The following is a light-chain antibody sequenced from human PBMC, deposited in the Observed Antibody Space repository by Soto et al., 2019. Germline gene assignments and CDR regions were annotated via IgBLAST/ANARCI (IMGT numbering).Light chain of an antibody. CDR2: AAS. V-gene: IGKV1-27*01. J-gene: IGKJ4*01. CDR3: QKYDDAPLS. Sequence: DIQVTQSPSSLSASVGDTVTITCRASRGIGNYLAWYQQKPGQVPNLLIYAASALQSGVSSRFSGSGSGTAFTLSISSLQPGDVATYYCQKYDDAPLSFGGGTKVEI. CDR1: RGIGNY.